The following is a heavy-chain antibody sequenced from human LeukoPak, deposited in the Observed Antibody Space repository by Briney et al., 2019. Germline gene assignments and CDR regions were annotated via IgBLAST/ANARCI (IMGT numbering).Heavy chain of an antibody. CDR2: ISGSGGST. Sequence: GGSLRLSCAASGFTFSSYAMSWVRQAPGKGLEWVSAISGSGGSTYYADSAKGRFTISRDNSKNTLYLQMNSLRAEDTAVYYCAKDRAAHSSSWYGGGYWGQGTLVTVSS. V-gene: IGHV3-23*01. CDR3: AKDRAAHSSSWYGGGY. CDR1: GFTFSSYA. D-gene: IGHD6-13*01. J-gene: IGHJ4*02.